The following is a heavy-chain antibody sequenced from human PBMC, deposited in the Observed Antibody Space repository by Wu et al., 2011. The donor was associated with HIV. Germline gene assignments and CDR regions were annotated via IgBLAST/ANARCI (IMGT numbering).Heavy chain of an antibody. Sequence: SWVRQAPGQGLEWMGGINPLFGTTKHVEKFQDRLTFSTDEFKSTVYMELSSLRSDDTAVYYCARNTDSVATSLYSLGVWGQGTTVTVSS. D-gene: IGHD5-12*01. V-gene: IGHV1-69*05. J-gene: IGHJ6*02. CDR2: INPLFGTT. CDR3: ARNTDSVATSLYSLGV.